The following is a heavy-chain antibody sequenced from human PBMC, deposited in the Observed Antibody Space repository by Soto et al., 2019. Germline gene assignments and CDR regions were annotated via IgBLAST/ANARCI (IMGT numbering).Heavy chain of an antibody. J-gene: IGHJ3*02. CDR2: ISYDGSNK. V-gene: IGHV3-30*04. D-gene: IGHD7-27*01. Sequence: GGSLRLSCAASGFTFSSYAMHLVRQAPGKGLEWVAVISYDGSNKYYADSVKGRFTISRDNSKNTLYLQMNSLRAEDTAVYYCARDPINWGSGYDAFDIWGQGTMVTVSS. CDR3: ARDPINWGSGYDAFDI. CDR1: GFTFSSYA.